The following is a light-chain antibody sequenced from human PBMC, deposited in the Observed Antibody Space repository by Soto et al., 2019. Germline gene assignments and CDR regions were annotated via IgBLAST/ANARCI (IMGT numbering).Light chain of an antibody. CDR2: AAS. CDR3: QQRSNWPPVT. J-gene: IGKJ4*01. Sequence: DVQMTQSPSSLSASVGDRVTITCRASQAISFYLAWYQQKPGKVPKLLIYAASTLQSGVPSRFSGSGSGTDFTLTISSLEPEDFGVYYCQQRSNWPPVTFGGGTKLEIK. V-gene: IGKV1-27*01. CDR1: QAISFY.